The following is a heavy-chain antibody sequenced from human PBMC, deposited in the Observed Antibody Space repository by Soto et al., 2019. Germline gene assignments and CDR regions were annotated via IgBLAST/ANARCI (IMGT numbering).Heavy chain of an antibody. CDR1: GGTFSSYA. CDR2: IIPIFGTA. D-gene: IGHD1-7*01. J-gene: IGHJ6*02. Sequence: QVQLVQSGAEVKKPGSSVKVSCKASGGTFSSYAISWVRQAPGQGLEWMGGIIPIFGTANYAQKFQGRVTITADESTSTAYMELSSLRSEDTAVHYCAREKYNWNYGNYYYYGMDVWGQGTTVTVSS. CDR3: AREKYNWNYGNYYYYGMDV. V-gene: IGHV1-69*01.